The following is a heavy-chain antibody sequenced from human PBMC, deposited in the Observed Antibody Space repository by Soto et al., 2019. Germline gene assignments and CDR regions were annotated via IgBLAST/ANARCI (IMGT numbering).Heavy chain of an antibody. J-gene: IGHJ3*02. CDR2: ISGSGGST. Sequence: EVQLLESGGGLVQPGGSLRLSCAASGFTFSSYAMSWVRQAPGKGLEWVSAISGSGGSTYYAESVKGRFTISRDNSKNTLYLQMNSLRAEDTAVYYCAKAPSTLVNPGEAFDIWGQGTMVTVSS. CDR1: GFTFSSYA. D-gene: IGHD2-2*01. CDR3: AKAPSTLVNPGEAFDI. V-gene: IGHV3-23*01.